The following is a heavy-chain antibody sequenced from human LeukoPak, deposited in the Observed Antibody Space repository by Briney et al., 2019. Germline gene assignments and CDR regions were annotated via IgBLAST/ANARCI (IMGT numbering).Heavy chain of an antibody. CDR3: AKDTKRYYYDSSGPYFDY. CDR2: ISYDGSNK. D-gene: IGHD3-22*01. CDR1: GFTFSSYG. J-gene: IGHJ4*02. Sequence: TGRSLRLSCAASGFTFSSYGMHWVRQAPGKWREGVAVISYDGSNKYCADSVKGRFTISRDNSKNTLYLQMNSLRAEDTAVYYCAKDTKRYYYDSSGPYFDYWGQGTLVTVSS. V-gene: IGHV3-30*18.